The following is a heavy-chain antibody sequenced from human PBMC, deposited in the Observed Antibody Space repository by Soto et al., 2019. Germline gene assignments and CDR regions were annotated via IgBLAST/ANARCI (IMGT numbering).Heavy chain of an antibody. V-gene: IGHV3-30*18. J-gene: IGHJ6*02. Sequence: GGSLRLSCAASGFTFSSYAMSWVRQAPGKGLEWVAVISYDGSNKYYADSVKGRFTISRDNSKNTLYLQMNSLRAEDTAVYYCAKDRQGAGSYPKGHYYYYGMDVWGQGTTVTVSS. CDR1: GFTFSSYA. CDR3: AKDRQGAGSYPKGHYYYYGMDV. D-gene: IGHD3-10*01. CDR2: ISYDGSNK.